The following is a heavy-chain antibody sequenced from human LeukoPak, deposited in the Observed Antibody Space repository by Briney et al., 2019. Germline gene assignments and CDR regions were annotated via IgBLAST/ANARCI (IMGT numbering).Heavy chain of an antibody. Sequence: PSQTLSLTCTVSGGSISSDSYYWTWIRQPAGRGLEWIGHIYTSGSTNYNPSLKSRATTSVDTSKSHFSLNLSSVTAADTAVYYCARVLAVAGTPFDYWGQGTLVTVSS. V-gene: IGHV4-61*09. D-gene: IGHD6-19*01. CDR3: ARVLAVAGTPFDY. J-gene: IGHJ4*02. CDR1: GGSISSDSYY. CDR2: IYTSGST.